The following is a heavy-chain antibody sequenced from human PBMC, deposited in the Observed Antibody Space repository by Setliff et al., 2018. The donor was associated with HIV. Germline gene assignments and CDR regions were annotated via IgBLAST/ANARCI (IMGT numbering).Heavy chain of an antibody. Sequence: LSLTCAVYGGSFSGYYWNWIRQSPGKGLEWIGEITHSGSTNYNPSLKSRVTISIDTSKNQFSLKVNSVTAADTAVYYCATDGGLWFGRHSYLQNWGQGTLVTVSS. CDR3: ATDGGLWFGRHSYLQN. J-gene: IGHJ1*01. D-gene: IGHD3-10*01. CDR2: ITHSGST. CDR1: GGSFSGYY. V-gene: IGHV4-34*01.